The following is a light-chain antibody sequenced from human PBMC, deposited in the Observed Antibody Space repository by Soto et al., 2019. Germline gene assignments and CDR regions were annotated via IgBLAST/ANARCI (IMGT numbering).Light chain of an antibody. CDR1: QSVSGSY. CDR3: QQYSSSAWT. V-gene: IGKV3-20*01. Sequence: IVLTQSPGTLSLSPGERATLSCRASQSVSGSYLAWYQQKPGQAPRLLIYGSSSRATGIPDRFSGSGSGTDFTLTISRLEPEDFAVYYCQQYSSSAWTFGQGPQVAI. J-gene: IGKJ1*01. CDR2: GSS.